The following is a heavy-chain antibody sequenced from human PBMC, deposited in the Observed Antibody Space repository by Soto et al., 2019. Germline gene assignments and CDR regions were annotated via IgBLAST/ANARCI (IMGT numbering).Heavy chain of an antibody. J-gene: IGHJ6*03. V-gene: IGHV4-34*01. CDR2: IDHSGST. Sequence: PSETLSLTCAVYGGSLIGYSWHWVRQPPGKGLEWIGEIDHSGSTKYNPSLKNRVTFSVDTSKNQFSLNLTSVTASDTALYYCARGFPVYSHYYYLDVWAKGTTVTVSS. D-gene: IGHD4-17*01. CDR3: ARGFPVYSHYYYLDV. CDR1: GGSLIGYS.